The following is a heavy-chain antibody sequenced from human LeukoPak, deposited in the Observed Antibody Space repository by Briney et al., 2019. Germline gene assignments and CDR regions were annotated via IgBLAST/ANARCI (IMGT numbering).Heavy chain of an antibody. CDR1: GFTFSSYS. J-gene: IGHJ4*02. V-gene: IGHV3-53*01. Sequence: GEALRLSCAASGFTFSSYSMNWVRQAPGKGLEWVSAINDVDTAYYADTVRGRFTISRDSAKNTLYLQMKSLRADDTAVYYCARDMVHSGGAFDSWGQGTLVT. CDR2: INDVDTA. D-gene: IGHD2-15*01. CDR3: ARDMVHSGGAFDS.